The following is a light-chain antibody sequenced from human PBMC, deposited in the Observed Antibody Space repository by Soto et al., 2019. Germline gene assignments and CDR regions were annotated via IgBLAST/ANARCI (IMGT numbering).Light chain of an antibody. Sequence: QSVLTQPPSVSGAPGQRVTISCTGSSSNIGAGYDVHWYQQLPGTAPKLLIYCNSNRPSGVPDRFSGSKSGTSASLAITGLQAEDEADYYCQSSDSSHVVFGGGTKLTVL. CDR2: CNS. J-gene: IGLJ2*01. V-gene: IGLV1-40*01. CDR1: SSNIGAGYD. CDR3: QSSDSSHVV.